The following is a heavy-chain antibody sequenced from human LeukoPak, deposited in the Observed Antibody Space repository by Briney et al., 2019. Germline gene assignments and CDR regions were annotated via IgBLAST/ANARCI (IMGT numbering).Heavy chain of an antibody. D-gene: IGHD6-13*01. CDR3: AKDLGKVIAAAFDY. J-gene: IGHJ4*02. Sequence: GGSPRLSCAASGFTFSSYAMSWVRQAPGKGLEWVSAISGSGGSTYYADSVKGRFTISRDNSKNTLYLQMNSLRAEDTAVYYCAKDLGKVIAAAFDYWGQGTLVTVSS. CDR1: GFTFSSYA. V-gene: IGHV3-23*01. CDR2: ISGSGGST.